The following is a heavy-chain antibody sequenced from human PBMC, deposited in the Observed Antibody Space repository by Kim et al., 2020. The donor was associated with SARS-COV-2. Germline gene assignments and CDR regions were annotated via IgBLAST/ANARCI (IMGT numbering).Heavy chain of an antibody. CDR1: GGTFRSYA. CDR2: IIPILGIA. D-gene: IGHD6-13*01. V-gene: IGHV1-69*04. Sequence: SVKVSCKASGGTFRSYAISWVRQAPGQGLEWMGRIIPILGIANYPQKFQGRVTITADKSTSTAYMELSSLRSDDTAVYYCARGGQQLAVFDYWGQGTLVTVSS. J-gene: IGHJ4*02. CDR3: ARGGQQLAVFDY.